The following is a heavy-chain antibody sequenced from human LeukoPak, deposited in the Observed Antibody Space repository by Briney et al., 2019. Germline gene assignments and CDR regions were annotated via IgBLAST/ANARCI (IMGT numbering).Heavy chain of an antibody. CDR2: MNTDGSRT. CDR3: ASDFTGRDDY. J-gene: IGHJ4*02. V-gene: IGHV3-74*01. D-gene: IGHD2-8*02. Sequence: PGGSLRLSCAASGFTFSSYWMHCVRHAPGKGLVWVSRMNTDGSRTDYADSVKGRFTISRDNAKNTLYLQMNSLGAEDTAVYSCASDFTGRDDYWGQGTLVTVSS. CDR1: GFTFSSYW.